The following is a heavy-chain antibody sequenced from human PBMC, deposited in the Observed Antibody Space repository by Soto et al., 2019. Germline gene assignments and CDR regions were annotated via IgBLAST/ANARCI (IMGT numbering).Heavy chain of an antibody. CDR1: GYTFTSYA. D-gene: IGHD3-10*01. Sequence: ASVKVSCKASGYTFTSYAMHWVRQAPGQRLEWMGWINAGNGNTKYSQKFQGRVTITRDTSASTAYMELSSLRSEDTAVYYCARDATKVLWSGELTWFDPCGQXSLVTVSS. CDR2: INAGNGNT. V-gene: IGHV1-3*01. CDR3: ARDATKVLWSGELTWFDP. J-gene: IGHJ5*02.